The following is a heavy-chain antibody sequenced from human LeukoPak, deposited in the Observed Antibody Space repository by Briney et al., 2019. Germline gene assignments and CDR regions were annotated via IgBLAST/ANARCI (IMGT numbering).Heavy chain of an antibody. D-gene: IGHD1-26*01. V-gene: IGHV1-69*05. J-gene: IGHJ3*02. CDR2: IIPIFGTA. Sequence: GASVKVSCKASGGTFSSYAISWVRQAPGQGLESMGGIIPIFGTANYAQKFQGRVTITTDESTSTAYMELSSLRSEDTAVYYCARAVLVGATTTGAFDIWGQGTMVTVSS. CDR1: GGTFSSYA. CDR3: ARAVLVGATTTGAFDI.